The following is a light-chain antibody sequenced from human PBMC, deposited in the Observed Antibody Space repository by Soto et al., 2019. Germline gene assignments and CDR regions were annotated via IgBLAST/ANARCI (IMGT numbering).Light chain of an antibody. CDR3: CSYAGAYAWVL. V-gene: IGLV2-11*01. Sequence: QSALTQPRSVSGAPGQSVTTSCTYVSCYQRQPLKAPKLIIFAVTKRPSGVPDGFSGSKSGNTASLTISGLQTEEEADYSCCSYAGAYAWVLFGGGTKVTVL. J-gene: IGLJ2*01. CDR2: AVT. CDR1: Y.